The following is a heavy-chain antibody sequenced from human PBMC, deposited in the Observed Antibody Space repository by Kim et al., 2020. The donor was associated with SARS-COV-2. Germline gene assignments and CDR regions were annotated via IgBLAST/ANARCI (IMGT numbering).Heavy chain of an antibody. D-gene: IGHD2-2*02. CDR2: MWYDGSNK. J-gene: IGHJ4*02. CDR1: GFTFSTYG. CDR3: ARGYCGTATCYTGVTYFDH. Sequence: GGSLRLSCAASGFTFSTYGMHWVRQAPGKGLEWVATMWYDGSNKYYPDSVKGRFTVSRDNSKNTLYLQVNSLRAEDTAVYYCARGYCGTATCYTGVTYFDHWGRGTLVTVSS. V-gene: IGHV3-33*01.